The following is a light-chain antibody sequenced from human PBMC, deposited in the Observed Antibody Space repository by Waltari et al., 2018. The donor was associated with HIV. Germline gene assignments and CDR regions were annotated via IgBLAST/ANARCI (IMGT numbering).Light chain of an antibody. Sequence: QSVLTQPPSVSGAPGPRVTISCTGSSSHIGAGSAVHWYQQLPGTAPKLLIYGNSNRPSGVPDRFSGSKSGTSASLAITGLQAEDEADYYCQSYDSSLSARVFGGGTKLTVL. V-gene: IGLV1-40*01. CDR3: QSYDSSLSARV. J-gene: IGLJ3*02. CDR2: GNS. CDR1: SSHIGAGSA.